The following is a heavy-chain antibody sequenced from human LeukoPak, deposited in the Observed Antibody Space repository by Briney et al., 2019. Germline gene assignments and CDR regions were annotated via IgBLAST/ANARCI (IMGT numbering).Heavy chain of an antibody. CDR3: VGGMGGHFDY. V-gene: IGHV3-74*01. D-gene: IGHD3-16*01. CDR2: VNTAGSST. Sequence: GGSLRLTCAASGFTFSTYWMHWVRQAPGKGLVWVSRVNTAGSSTSYADSVKGRFTISRDNAKNTLYLQMNSLRAEDTAMYYCVGGMGGHFDYWGQGTLVTVSS. CDR1: GFTFSTYW. J-gene: IGHJ4*02.